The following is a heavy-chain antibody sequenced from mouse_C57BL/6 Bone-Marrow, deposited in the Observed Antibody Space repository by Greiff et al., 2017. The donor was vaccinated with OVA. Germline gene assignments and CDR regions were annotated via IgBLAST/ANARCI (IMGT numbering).Heavy chain of an antibody. CDR2: IDPNSGGT. Sequence: QVHVKQPGAELVKPGASVKLSCKASGYTFTSYWMHWVRQRPGRGLEWIGRIDPNSGGTKYNEKFKSKATLTVDKPSSTAYMQLSSLTSEDSAVYYCARGLKGYFDVWGTGTTVTVSS. J-gene: IGHJ1*03. D-gene: IGHD1-3*01. CDR3: ARGLKGYFDV. V-gene: IGHV1-72*01. CDR1: GYTFTSYW.